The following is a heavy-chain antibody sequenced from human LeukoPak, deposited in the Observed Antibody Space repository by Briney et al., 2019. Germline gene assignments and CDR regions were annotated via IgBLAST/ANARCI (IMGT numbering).Heavy chain of an antibody. CDR3: ARGGAPLSWSTYYNWFDP. CDR2: ISGSSYTI. V-gene: IGHV3-48*04. J-gene: IGHJ5*02. CDR1: GFSFTEYN. D-gene: IGHD3-3*01. Sequence: GGSLRLSCAASGFSFTEYNMNWVRQPPGKGLEWVSYISGSSYTIFYADSVKGRFTISRDNAKNSLYLQMNSLRADDTAVYYCARGGAPLSWSTYYNWFDPWGQGTPVTVSS.